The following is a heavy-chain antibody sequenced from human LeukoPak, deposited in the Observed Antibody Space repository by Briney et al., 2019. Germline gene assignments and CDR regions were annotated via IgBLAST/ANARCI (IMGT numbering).Heavy chain of an antibody. CDR2: IYYSGSI. J-gene: IGHJ4*02. V-gene: IGHV4-39*01. D-gene: IGHD1-26*01. Sequence: SETLSLTCTVSGGSISSSSYYWGWIRQPPGKGLEWIGSIYYSGSIYYNPSLKSRVTISVDTSKNQFSLKLSSVTAADTAVYYCARRVVGATGGGIDYWGQGTLVTVSS. CDR1: GGSISSSSYY. CDR3: ARRVVGATGGGIDY.